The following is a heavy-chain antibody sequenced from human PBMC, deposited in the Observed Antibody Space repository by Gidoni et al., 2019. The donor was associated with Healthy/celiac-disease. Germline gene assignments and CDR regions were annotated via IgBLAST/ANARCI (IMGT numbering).Heavy chain of an antibody. D-gene: IGHD3-22*01. V-gene: IGHV3-9*01. CDR1: GFTFDDYA. J-gene: IGHJ4*02. CDR2: ISWNSGSI. CDR3: AKGSGGDYYDSSGFDY. Sequence: EVQLVESGGGLVQPGRSRRLSCAASGFTFDDYAMHWVRQAPGKGLEWVSGISWNSGSIGYADSVKGRFTISRDNAKNSLYLQMNSLRAEDTALYYCAKGSGGDYYDSSGFDYWGQGTLVTVSS.